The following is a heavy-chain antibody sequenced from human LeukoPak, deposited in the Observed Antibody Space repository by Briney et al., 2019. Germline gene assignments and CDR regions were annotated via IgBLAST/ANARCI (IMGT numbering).Heavy chain of an antibody. J-gene: IGHJ4*02. D-gene: IGHD3-16*01. V-gene: IGHV3-30-3*01. CDR2: ISYDGSNK. CDR3: ARVRGDDYVWGSYMDYFDY. Sequence: GGSLRLSCAASGFTFSSYAMHWVRQAPGKGLEWVAVISYDGSNKYYADSVKGRFTISRDNSKNTLYLQMNSLRAEDTAVYYCARVRGDDYVWGSYMDYFDYWGQGTLVTVSS. CDR1: GFTFSSYA.